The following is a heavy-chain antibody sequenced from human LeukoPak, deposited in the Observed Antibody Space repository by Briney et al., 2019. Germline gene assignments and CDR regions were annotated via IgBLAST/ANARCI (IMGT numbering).Heavy chain of an antibody. CDR2: ISWNSGSI. CDR1: GFTFDDYA. J-gene: IGHJ6*03. CDR3: AKGVAAGYYYYMDV. V-gene: IGHV3-9*01. D-gene: IGHD6-13*01. Sequence: PGRSLRLSCAASGFTFDDYAMHWGRQAPGKGLEWVSGISWNSGSIGYADSVKGRFTISRDNAKNSLYLQMNSLRAEDTALYYCAKGVAAGYYYYMDVWGKGTTVTVSS.